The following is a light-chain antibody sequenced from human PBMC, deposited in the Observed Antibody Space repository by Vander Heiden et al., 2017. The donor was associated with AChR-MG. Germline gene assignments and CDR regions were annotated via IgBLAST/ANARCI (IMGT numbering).Light chain of an antibody. Sequence: DFQMTQFPSSLSASVGDTVTITCQASQDIRNHLNWYQQKPGKAPKLLIYDASNLETGVPSRFSGNGFRTDFTLTISSLQTDDIATYYCQQDGNLPYTFGQGTKLEI. V-gene: IGKV1-33*01. J-gene: IGKJ2*01. CDR1: QDIRNH. CDR3: QQDGNLPYT. CDR2: DAS.